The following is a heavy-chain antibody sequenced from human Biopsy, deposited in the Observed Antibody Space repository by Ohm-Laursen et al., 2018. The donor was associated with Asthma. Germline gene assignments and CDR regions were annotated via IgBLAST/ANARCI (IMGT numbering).Heavy chain of an antibody. CDR3: VHTLVGLKAFDF. Sequence: ATQTLTLTCTFSGFSLSTSGGGVGWIRQPPGKALEWLGNIYWDDDKRHSPSLQSRLTITRDTPKDQVVLTMTNMGPVDTGTYYCVHTLVGLKAFDFWGQGTLVTVSP. D-gene: IGHD1-26*01. CDR2: IYWDDDK. J-gene: IGHJ4*02. CDR1: GFSLSTSGGG. V-gene: IGHV2-5*02.